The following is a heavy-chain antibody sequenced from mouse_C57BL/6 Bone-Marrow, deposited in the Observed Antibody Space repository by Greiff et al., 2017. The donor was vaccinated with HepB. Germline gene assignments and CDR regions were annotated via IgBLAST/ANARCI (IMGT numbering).Heavy chain of an antibody. V-gene: IGHV7-3*01. CDR3: ASSGGYAMDY. Sequence: EVKLVESGGGLVQPGGSLSLSCAASGFTFTDYYMSWVRPPPGKALEWLGFIRNKANGYTTEYSASVKGRFTISRDNSQSILYLQMNALRAEDSATYYCASSGGYAMDYWGQGTSVTVSS. CDR1: GFTFTDYY. CDR2: IRNKANGYTT. J-gene: IGHJ4*01. D-gene: IGHD3-1*01.